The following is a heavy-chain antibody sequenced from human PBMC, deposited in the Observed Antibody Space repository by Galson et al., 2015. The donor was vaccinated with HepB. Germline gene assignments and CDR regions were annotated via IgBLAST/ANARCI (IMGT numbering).Heavy chain of an antibody. CDR3: ARPYGSGSYYPIDY. D-gene: IGHD3-10*01. CDR2: IWYDGSNK. CDR1: GFTFSSYG. Sequence: SLRLSCAASGFTFSSYGMHWVRQAPGKGLEWVAVIWYDGSNKYYADSVKGRFTISRDNSKNTLYLQMNSLRAEDTAVYYCARPYGSGSYYPIDYWGQGTLVTVSS. J-gene: IGHJ4*02. V-gene: IGHV3-33*01.